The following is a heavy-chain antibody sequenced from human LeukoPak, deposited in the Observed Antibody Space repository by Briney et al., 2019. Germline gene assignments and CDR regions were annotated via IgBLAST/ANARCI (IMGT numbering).Heavy chain of an antibody. CDR2: IRDKAYNYAT. J-gene: IGHJ4*02. CDR3: SRHEALPGDY. D-gene: IGHD2-21*02. CDR1: GLTFSGST. V-gene: IGHV3-73*01. Sequence: GSLRLSCAASGLTFSGSTMHWVRQASGKGLEWVGHIRDKAYNYATAYAASVKGRFTISRDDSKNTAYLQMNSLKTEDTAVYYCSRHEALPGDYWGQGTLVTVSS.